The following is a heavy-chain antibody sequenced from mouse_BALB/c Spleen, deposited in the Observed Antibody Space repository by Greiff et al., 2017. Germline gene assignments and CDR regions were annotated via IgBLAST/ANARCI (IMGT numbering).Heavy chain of an antibody. Sequence: EVKLEESGGGLVQPGGSRKLSCAASGFTFSSFGMHWVRQAPEKGLEWVAYISSGSSTIYYADTVKGRFTISRDNPKNTLFLQMTSLRSEDTAMYYCASSGFDYWGQGTTLTVSS. V-gene: IGHV5-17*02. CDR3: ASSGFDY. CDR2: ISSGSSTI. J-gene: IGHJ2*01. CDR1: GFTFSSFG. D-gene: IGHD3-1*01.